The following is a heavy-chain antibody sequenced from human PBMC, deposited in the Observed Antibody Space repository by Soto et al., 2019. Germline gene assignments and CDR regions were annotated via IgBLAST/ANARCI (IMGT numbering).Heavy chain of an antibody. CDR3: ARAADYYDSSAPFDP. CDR1: GGSISSYY. Sequence: SETLSLTCTVSGGSISSYYWSWIRQPPGKGLEWIGYIYYSGSTNYNPSLKSRVTISVDTSKNQFSLKLSSVTAADTAVYYCARAADYYDSSAPFDPWGQGTLVTVS. J-gene: IGHJ5*02. CDR2: IYYSGST. D-gene: IGHD3-22*01. V-gene: IGHV4-59*01.